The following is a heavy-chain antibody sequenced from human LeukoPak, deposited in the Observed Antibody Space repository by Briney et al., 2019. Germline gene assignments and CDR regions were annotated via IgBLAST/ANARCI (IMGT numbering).Heavy chain of an antibody. CDR1: GFTFSSYA. CDR2: ISGSGGST. V-gene: IGHV3-23*01. J-gene: IGHJ5*02. CDR3: AKDQGGYDILTGYYNEGYNWFDP. D-gene: IGHD3-9*01. Sequence: GGSLRLSCAASGFTFSSYAMSWVRQAPGKGLEWVSAISGSGGSTYYADSVKGRFTISRDNSKNTLYLQMNSLRAEDTAVYYCAKDQGGYDILTGYYNEGYNWFDPWGQGTLVTVSS.